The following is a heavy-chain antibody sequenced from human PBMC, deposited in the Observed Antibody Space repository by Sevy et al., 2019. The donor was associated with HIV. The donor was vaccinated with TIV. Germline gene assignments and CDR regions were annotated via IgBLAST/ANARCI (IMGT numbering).Heavy chain of an antibody. J-gene: IGHJ6*02. Sequence: GGSLRLSCAASGFPFNDHAMHWVRQVPGNGLEWVSGISWNSRNIGYAVSVKGRFTISRDNARHSLFLEMNSLRPEDTAVYYCAKDINRGCDGVNCYPYYYYFYGLDVWGQGTTVTVSS. D-gene: IGHD2-21*01. CDR2: ISWNSRNI. CDR1: GFPFNDHA. CDR3: AKDINRGCDGVNCYPYYYYFYGLDV. V-gene: IGHV3-9*01.